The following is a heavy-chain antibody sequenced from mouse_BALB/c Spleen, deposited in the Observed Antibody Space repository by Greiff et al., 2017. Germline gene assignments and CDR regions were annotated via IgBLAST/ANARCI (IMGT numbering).Heavy chain of an antibody. J-gene: IGHJ3*01. CDR1: GFTFSSYA. CDR2: ISSGGSYT. CDR3: ARNGNAAWFAY. Sequence: DVKLVESGGGLVKPGGSLKLSCAASGFTFSSYAMSWVRQSPEKRLEWVAEISSGGSYTYYPDTVTGRFTISRDNAKNTLYLEMSSLRSEDTAMYYCARNGNAAWFAYWGQGTLVTVSA. D-gene: IGHD2-1*01. V-gene: IGHV5-9-4*01.